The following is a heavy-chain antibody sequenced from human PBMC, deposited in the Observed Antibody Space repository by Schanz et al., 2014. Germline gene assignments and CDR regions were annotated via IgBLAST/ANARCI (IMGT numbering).Heavy chain of an antibody. CDR3: ATWSGTRLFHN. CDR2: IFTSGST. V-gene: IGHV4-4*07. J-gene: IGHJ4*02. CDR1: GASISFYD. D-gene: IGHD1-7*01. Sequence: QVQLQESGPGLVKPSETLSLTCTVSGASISFYDWNWIRQSPGKGLEWIGRIFTSGSTDYNPSLKSRAPLSVDTPKTQFSLRLSSVPAADTAAYYCATWSGTRLFHNWGQGTLVTVSS.